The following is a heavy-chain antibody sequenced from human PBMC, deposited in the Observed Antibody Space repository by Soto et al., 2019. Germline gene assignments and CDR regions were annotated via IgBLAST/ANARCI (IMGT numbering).Heavy chain of an antibody. V-gene: IGHV4-59*01. Sequence: PSETLSLTCTVSGGSISSYYWSWIRQPPGKGLEWIGYIYYSGSTNYNPSLKSRVTISVDTSKNQFSLKLSSVTAADTAVYYCAIVGYSSSWYACGAFDIWGQGTMVTVSS. CDR2: IYYSGST. CDR3: AIVGYSSSWYACGAFDI. CDR1: GGSISSYY. J-gene: IGHJ3*02. D-gene: IGHD6-13*01.